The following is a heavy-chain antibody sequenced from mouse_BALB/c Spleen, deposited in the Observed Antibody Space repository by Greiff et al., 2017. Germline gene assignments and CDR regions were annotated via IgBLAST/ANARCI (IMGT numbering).Heavy chain of an antibody. D-gene: IGHD1-1*02. Sequence: QVQLQQPGAELVKPGASVKLSCKASGYTFTSYWMHWVKQRPGQGLEWIGEINPSNGRTNYNEKFKSKATLTVDKSSSTAYMQLSSLTSEDSAVYYCARPYYGYFDYWGQGTTLTVSA. V-gene: IGHV1S81*02. CDR3: ARPYYGYFDY. CDR2: INPSNGRT. J-gene: IGHJ2*01. CDR1: GYTFTSYW.